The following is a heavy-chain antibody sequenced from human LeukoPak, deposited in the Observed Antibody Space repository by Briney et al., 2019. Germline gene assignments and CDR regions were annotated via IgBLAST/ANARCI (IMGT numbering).Heavy chain of an antibody. CDR3: ARRGHSGSYLGFDP. Sequence: SVKVSCKASGGTFSSYAISWVRQAPGQGLEWMGRIIPIFGIANYAQKFQGRVTITADKSTSTAYMELSSLRSEDTAVHYCARRGHSGSYLGFDPWGQGTLVTVSS. J-gene: IGHJ5*02. D-gene: IGHD1-26*01. CDR1: GGTFSSYA. V-gene: IGHV1-69*04. CDR2: IIPIFGIA.